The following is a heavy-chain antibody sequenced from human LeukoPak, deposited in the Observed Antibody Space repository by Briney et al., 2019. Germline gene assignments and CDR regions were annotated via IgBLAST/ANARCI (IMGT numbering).Heavy chain of an antibody. CDR2: IYHSGST. CDR1: GYAISSGYF. V-gene: IGHV4-38-2*02. Sequence: PSETLSLTCSVSGYAISSGYFWGWIRQPPGKGLEWIGTIYHSGSTYYNPSLKSRVTISVDTSKNQFSLKLSSVTAADTAVYYCARDSDGSGYYFDYWGQGTLVTVSS. D-gene: IGHD3-22*01. J-gene: IGHJ4*02. CDR3: ARDSDGSGYYFDY.